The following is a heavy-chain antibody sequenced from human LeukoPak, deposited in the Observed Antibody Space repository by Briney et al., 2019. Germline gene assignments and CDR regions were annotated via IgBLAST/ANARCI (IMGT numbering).Heavy chain of an antibody. D-gene: IGHD6-13*01. V-gene: IGHV3-23*01. J-gene: IGHJ6*02. Sequence: GGSLRLSCAASGFTFSSYAMSWVRQAPGRGLEWVSDIRVSGGSTFFADSVKGRFTISRDNSKNSLFLQMNSLRAEDTAVYYCARLGAAADLDSFYGMDVWGHGTTVTVSS. CDR2: IRVSGGST. CDR1: GFTFSSYA. CDR3: ARLGAAADLDSFYGMDV.